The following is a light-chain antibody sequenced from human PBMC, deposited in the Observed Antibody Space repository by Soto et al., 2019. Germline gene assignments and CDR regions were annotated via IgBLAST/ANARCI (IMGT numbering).Light chain of an antibody. Sequence: EIVLTQSPAPVSLSPGERAHLSCRASHSVRRYLAWYQQNTGQAPRLLIYDASNRATGIPARFSGSGSGTDFTLTISSLEPEDFAVYYCQKRSNWPRTCGQGTKGDI. J-gene: IGKJ1*01. V-gene: IGKV3-11*01. CDR3: QKRSNWPRT. CDR2: DAS. CDR1: HSVRRY.